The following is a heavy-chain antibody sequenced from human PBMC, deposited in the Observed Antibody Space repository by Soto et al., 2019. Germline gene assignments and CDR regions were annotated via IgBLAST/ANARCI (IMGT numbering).Heavy chain of an antibody. J-gene: IGHJ6*02. CDR1: GYTFTSYD. V-gene: IGHV1-8*01. CDR3: AREGYYSGSGSYSPPRYYGMDV. D-gene: IGHD3-10*01. Sequence: ASVKVSCKASGYTFTSYDINWVRQATGQGFEWMGWMNPNSGNTGYAQKFQGRVTMTRDTSITTAYMELSSLRSEDTAVYYCAREGYYSGSGSYSPPRYYGMDVWGQGTTVTVSS. CDR2: MNPNSGNT.